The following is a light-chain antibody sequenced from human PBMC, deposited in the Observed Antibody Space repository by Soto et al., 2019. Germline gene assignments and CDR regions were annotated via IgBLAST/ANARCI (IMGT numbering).Light chain of an antibody. Sequence: EIVMTQSPATLSVSLGERSTIACRSSQSVSSNFASYQQKPGQAPRLLIYGAATRATGSPARFIGSGSGTEFTLTISRLEPEDSAVYYCQQYGSSPAITFGQGTRLEI. J-gene: IGKJ5*01. CDR3: QQYGSSPAIT. CDR1: QSVSSN. V-gene: IGKV3-15*01. CDR2: GAA.